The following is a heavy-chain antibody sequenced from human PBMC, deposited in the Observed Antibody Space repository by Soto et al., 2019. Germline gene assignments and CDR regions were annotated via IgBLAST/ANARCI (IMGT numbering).Heavy chain of an antibody. Sequence: QVQLVQSGVEVKKPGSSVKVSCKAAGGSFSIYTVFWVRQAPGQGLEWMGRFIPMFDIAHYAKNSQGRVTFNAHKFTDTAYREMLNLRPDDTAVYYGTLGSWSAEVFDIWGQGTLVTVSS. CDR2: FIPMFDIA. CDR3: TLGSWSAEVFDI. J-gene: IGHJ3*02. V-gene: IGHV1-69*02. CDR1: GGSFSIYT. D-gene: IGHD6-13*01.